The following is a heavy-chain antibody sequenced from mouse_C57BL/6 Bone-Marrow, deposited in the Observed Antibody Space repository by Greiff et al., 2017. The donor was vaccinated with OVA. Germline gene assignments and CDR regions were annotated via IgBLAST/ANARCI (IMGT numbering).Heavy chain of an antibody. V-gene: IGHV1-69*01. CDR3: ARWTTVVAN. J-gene: IGHJ2*01. D-gene: IGHD1-1*01. Sequence: VQLQQPGAELVMPGASVKLSCKASGYTFTSYWMHWVKQRPGQGLEWIGEIDPSDSYTNYNQKFKGKSTLTVDKSSSTAYMQLSSLTSEDSAVYYCARWTTVVANWGRGTTLTVSS. CDR2: IDPSDSYT. CDR1: GYTFTSYW.